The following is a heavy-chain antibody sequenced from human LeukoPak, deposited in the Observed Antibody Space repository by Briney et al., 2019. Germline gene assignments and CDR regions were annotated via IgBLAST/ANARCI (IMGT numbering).Heavy chain of an antibody. Sequence: ASVKVSCKASGYTFTSYYIHWVRQAPGQGLEWMGIINPSSGSASNAQKFQGRVTMTRAMSSSTVYMELSSLRAEDTAVYYCAMELELRFHWGQGTLVTVSS. D-gene: IGHD1-7*01. CDR2: INPSSGSA. V-gene: IGHV1-46*01. J-gene: IGHJ4*02. CDR1: GYTFTSYY. CDR3: AMELELRFH.